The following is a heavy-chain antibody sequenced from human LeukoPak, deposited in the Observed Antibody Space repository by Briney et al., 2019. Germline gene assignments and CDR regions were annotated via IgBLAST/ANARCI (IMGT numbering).Heavy chain of an antibody. J-gene: IGHJ3*02. CDR2: IYSDDNT. CDR1: EFTVRSNY. V-gene: IGHV3-53*04. CDR3: AREKLTAAGNAFDI. Sequence: GGSLSLSCPAFEFTVRSNYITWPRRAQGKGLEWVSVIYSDDNTYYTDSVKGRFTISRQTSKNTVFLQMNSLTPDDTAVYFCAREKLTAAGNAFDIWGQGTMVIVSS. D-gene: IGHD6-13*01.